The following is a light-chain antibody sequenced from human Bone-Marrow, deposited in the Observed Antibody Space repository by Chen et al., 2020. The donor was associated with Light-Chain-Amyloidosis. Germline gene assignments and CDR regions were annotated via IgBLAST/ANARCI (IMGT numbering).Light chain of an antibody. CDR1: QYIGIY. V-gene: IGKV1-16*02. Sequence: DIQMTQSPSSLSVSVGDRITITCRASQYIGIYLAWFQQKPGKAPKSLIYGASTLQSGVPSKFSGSGSGTDFTLTINSLQPEEFATYFCQQYNSRPPTFGGGTKVEIK. CDR2: GAS. J-gene: IGKJ4*01. CDR3: QQYNSRPPT.